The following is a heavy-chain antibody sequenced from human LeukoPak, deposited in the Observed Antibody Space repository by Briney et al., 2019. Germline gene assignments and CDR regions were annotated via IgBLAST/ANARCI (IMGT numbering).Heavy chain of an antibody. CDR3: ARVESGSEYDLYIDY. V-gene: IGHV3-21*01. Sequence: GESLTLSCAASGFTFYRYTMNWVRQAPGKGLEWIASISDSSIYINYADSVEGRFTISRDNAKSSLYLEMNSLRAEDTAVYYCARVESGSEYDLYIDYWGQGTLVAVSS. CDR2: ISDSSIYI. D-gene: IGHD2/OR15-2a*01. CDR1: GFTFYRYT. J-gene: IGHJ4*02.